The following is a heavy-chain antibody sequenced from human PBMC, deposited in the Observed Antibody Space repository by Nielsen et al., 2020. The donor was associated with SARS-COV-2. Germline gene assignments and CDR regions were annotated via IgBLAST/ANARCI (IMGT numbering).Heavy chain of an antibody. CDR3: ARGAGSSGWAIFDY. D-gene: IGHD6-19*01. J-gene: IGHJ4*02. Sequence: GESLKISCAASGFTFSSYGMHWVRQAPGKGLEWVAVIWYDGSNKYYADSVKGRFTISRDNSKNTLYLQMNSLGAEDTAVYYCARGAGSSGWAIFDYWGQGTLVTVSS. V-gene: IGHV3-30*19. CDR2: IWYDGSNK. CDR1: GFTFSSYG.